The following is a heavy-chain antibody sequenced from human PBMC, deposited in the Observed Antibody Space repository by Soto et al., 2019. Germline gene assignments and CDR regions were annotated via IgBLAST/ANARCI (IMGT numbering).Heavy chain of an antibody. CDR2: IYYSGST. J-gene: IGHJ4*02. Sequence: SETLSLTCTVSGGSISSYYWSWIRQPPGKGLEWIGYIYYSGSTNYNPSLKSRVTISVDTSKNQFSLRLSSVTAADTAVYYCARVPYSGYVFDYWGQGTLVTV. D-gene: IGHD5-12*01. CDR3: ARVPYSGYVFDY. CDR1: GGSISSYY. V-gene: IGHV4-59*01.